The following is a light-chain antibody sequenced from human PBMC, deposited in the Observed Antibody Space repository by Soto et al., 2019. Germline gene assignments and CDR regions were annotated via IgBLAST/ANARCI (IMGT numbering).Light chain of an antibody. CDR1: QSIRSE. V-gene: IGKV1-5*01. CDR3: QQYNSYSPT. Sequence: IQMTQSPATLSASLGDRATITCRASQSIRSELAWYQQKPGKAPKLLIYDASSLESGVPSRFSGSGSGTEFTLTISSLQPEDFATYYCQQYNSYSPTFGQGTKVDIK. J-gene: IGKJ1*01. CDR2: DAS.